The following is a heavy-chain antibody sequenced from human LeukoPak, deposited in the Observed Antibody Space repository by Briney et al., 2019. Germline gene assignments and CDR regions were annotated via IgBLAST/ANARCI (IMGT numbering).Heavy chain of an antibody. V-gene: IGHV3-21*01. CDR3: AREYNSPNRFDY. Sequence: PGGSLRLSCAASSFIFTSSTMNWVRQAPGKGLEWVSSISSSSSYINYADSVKGRFTISRDNAKNSLYLQMNSLRAEDTAVYYCAREYNSPNRFDYWGQGTLVTVSS. J-gene: IGHJ4*02. D-gene: IGHD1-20*01. CDR2: ISSSSSYI. CDR1: SFIFTSST.